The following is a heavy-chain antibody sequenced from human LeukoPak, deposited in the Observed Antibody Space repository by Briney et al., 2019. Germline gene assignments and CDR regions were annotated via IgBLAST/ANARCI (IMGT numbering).Heavy chain of an antibody. D-gene: IGHD3-22*01. Sequence: GGSLRLSCAASGFTVSSNYMSWVRQAPGKGLEWVPVIYSGGSTYYADSVKGRFTISRDNSKNALYLQMNSLRAEDTAVYYCARAQRYYYDSSGYYPDYWGQGTLVTVSS. V-gene: IGHV3-66*02. CDR1: GFTVSSNY. CDR2: IYSGGST. CDR3: ARAQRYYYDSSGYYPDY. J-gene: IGHJ4*02.